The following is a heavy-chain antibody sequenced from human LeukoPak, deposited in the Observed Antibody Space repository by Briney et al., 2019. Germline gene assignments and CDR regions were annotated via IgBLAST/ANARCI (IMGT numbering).Heavy chain of an antibody. D-gene: IGHD3-3*01. CDR3: ARGAEYYAIWRGYAGYSDY. CDR1: GYSISSGYY. CDR2: IYHSGTT. Sequence: SETLSLTCTVSGYSISSGYYWGWIRQPPGKGLEWLGSIYHSGTTYYNPSLRSRVTISLDRSKKKFSLKLMSVTAADTAVYFCARGAEYYAIWRGYAGYSDYWGQGISVTVSS. V-gene: IGHV4-38-2*02. J-gene: IGHJ4*02.